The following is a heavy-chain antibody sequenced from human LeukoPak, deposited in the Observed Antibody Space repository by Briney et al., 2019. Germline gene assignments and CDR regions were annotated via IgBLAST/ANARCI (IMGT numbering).Heavy chain of an antibody. J-gene: IGHJ4*02. CDR2: ISAYNGNT. V-gene: IGHV1-18*01. D-gene: IGHD2-15*01. Sequence: ASVKVSCKASGYTFTSYGISWVRQAPGQGLEWMGWISAYNGNTNYAQKLQGRVTMTTDTSTSTAYMELRSLRSDDTAVYYCAGEAHFCSGGSCSNYWGQGTLVTVSS. CDR3: AGEAHFCSGGSCSNY. CDR1: GYTFTSYG.